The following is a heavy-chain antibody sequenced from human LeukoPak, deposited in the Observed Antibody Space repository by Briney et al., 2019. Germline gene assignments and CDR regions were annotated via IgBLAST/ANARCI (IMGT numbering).Heavy chain of an antibody. CDR3: AKLSGKAQEYFQH. Sequence: KPSETLSLTCTVSGGSISSYYWSWIRQPPGKGLEWIGRIHTSGDTNYNPSLKSRVTMSVDTSKNQFSLNLNSVTAADTAVYYCAKLSGKAQEYFQHWGQGTLVTVSS. CDR2: IHTSGDT. J-gene: IGHJ1*01. V-gene: IGHV4-4*07. D-gene: IGHD1-1*01. CDR1: GGSISSYY.